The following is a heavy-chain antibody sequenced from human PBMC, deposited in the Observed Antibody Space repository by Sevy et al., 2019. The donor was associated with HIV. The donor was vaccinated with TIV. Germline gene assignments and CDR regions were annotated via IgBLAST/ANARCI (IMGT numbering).Heavy chain of an antibody. Sequence: GGSLRLSCAASGFTFSSYAMSWVRQAPGKGLEWVSAISGSGGSTYYADSVKGRFTISRDNSKNTLYLQMNSLRAEDTAVYYCAKDTASEDRGRWLNHYYYYGMDVWGQGTTVTVSS. CDR1: GFTFSSYA. CDR2: ISGSGGST. J-gene: IGHJ6*02. D-gene: IGHD3-16*01. V-gene: IGHV3-23*01. CDR3: AKDTASEDRGRWLNHYYYYGMDV.